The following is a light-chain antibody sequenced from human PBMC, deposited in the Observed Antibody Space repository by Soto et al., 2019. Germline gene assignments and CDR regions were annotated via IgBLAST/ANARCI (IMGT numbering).Light chain of an antibody. CDR1: QTVRNNY. J-gene: IGKJ5*01. Sequence: ESVVTQSPGTLSLTPGERATLSCRASQTVRNNYLAWYQQKPGQAPRLLIYDASSRATGIPARFSGSGSGTDFTLTISSLEPEDFAVYYCQQRSNWPPITFGQGTRLEIK. CDR3: QQRSNWPPIT. V-gene: IGKV3D-20*02. CDR2: DAS.